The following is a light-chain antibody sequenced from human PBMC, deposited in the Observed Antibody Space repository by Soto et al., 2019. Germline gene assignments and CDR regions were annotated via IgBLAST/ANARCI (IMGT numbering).Light chain of an antibody. CDR2: DAS. CDR3: QQRSNWPFT. Sequence: EIVLTQSPATLSLSPGERATLSCRASQSVSSYLAWYQQKPGQAPRLLIYDASNRATGIPARFSGSGSGTDFTLPISPLEPEDFAVYYCQQRSNWPFTFGPGTTVDIK. V-gene: IGKV3-11*01. CDR1: QSVSSY. J-gene: IGKJ3*01.